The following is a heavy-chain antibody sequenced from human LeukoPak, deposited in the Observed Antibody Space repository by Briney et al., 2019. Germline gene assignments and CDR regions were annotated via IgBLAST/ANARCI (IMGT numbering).Heavy chain of an antibody. CDR3: ARDRSSGGLAGNWFDP. Sequence: SVKVSYKASGGTFSSYAISWVRQAPGQGLEWMGGIIPIFGTANYAQKFQGRVTITADESTSTAYMELSSLRSEDTAVYYCARDRSSGGLAGNWFDPWGQGTLVTVSS. J-gene: IGHJ5*02. D-gene: IGHD2-15*01. V-gene: IGHV1-69*13. CDR2: IIPIFGTA. CDR1: GGTFSSYA.